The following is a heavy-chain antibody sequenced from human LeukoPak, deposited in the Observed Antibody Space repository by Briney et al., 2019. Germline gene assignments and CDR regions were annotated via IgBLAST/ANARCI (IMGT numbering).Heavy chain of an antibody. V-gene: IGHV4-4*07. CDR3: ARGRGYSYGSPPRGYYYYYYMDV. CDR2: IYTSGST. Sequence: SETLSLTCTVSGVSISSYYWSWIRQPAGKGLEWIGRIYTSGSTNYNPSLKSRVTMSVDTSKNQFSLKLSSVTAADTAVYYCARGRGYSYGSPPRGYYYYYYMDVWGKGTTVTVSS. J-gene: IGHJ6*03. CDR1: GVSISSYY. D-gene: IGHD5-18*01.